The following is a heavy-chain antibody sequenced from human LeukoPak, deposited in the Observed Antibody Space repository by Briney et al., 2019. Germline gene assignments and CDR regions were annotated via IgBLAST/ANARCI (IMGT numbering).Heavy chain of an antibody. CDR2: ISAYNGNT. V-gene: IGHV1-18*01. Sequence: ASVKVSCKASGYTFTSYGISWVRQAPGQGPEWMGWISAYNGNTNYAQKLQGRVTMTTDTSTSTAYMELRSLRSDDTAVYYCARVNYYGYYYDHYYFDYWGQGTLVTVSS. J-gene: IGHJ4*02. D-gene: IGHD3-22*01. CDR3: ARVNYYGYYYDHYYFDY. CDR1: GYTFTSYG.